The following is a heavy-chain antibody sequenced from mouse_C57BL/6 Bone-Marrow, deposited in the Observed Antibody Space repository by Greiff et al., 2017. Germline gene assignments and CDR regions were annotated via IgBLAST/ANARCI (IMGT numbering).Heavy chain of an antibody. CDR1: GYTFTSYW. D-gene: IGHD2-4*01. Sequence: VQLQQSGTVLARPGASVKMSCKTSGYTFTSYWMHWVKQRPGPGLEWIGAIYPGNSDTSYNQKFKGKAKLTAVTSASTAYMELSSLTNEDSAVYYRLKIYYDYDEEAYWGQGTLVTVSA. J-gene: IGHJ3*01. V-gene: IGHV1-5*01. CDR3: LKIYYDYDEEAY. CDR2: IYPGNSDT.